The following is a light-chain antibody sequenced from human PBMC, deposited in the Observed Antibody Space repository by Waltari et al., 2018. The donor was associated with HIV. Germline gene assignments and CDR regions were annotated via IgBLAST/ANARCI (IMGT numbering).Light chain of an antibody. CDR1: NSNVGSKY. V-gene: IGLV1-47*01. J-gene: IGLJ1*01. CDR2: RND. Sequence: QSVLTQPPSASGTLGQRVTISCPGSNSNVGSKYVYWYQQVPGTAPKQLIYRNDQRRSGRPDRISASQAGASASLSITGLRSEDEADYYCVPWDDSLSGFAFGTGTKVTVL. CDR3: VPWDDSLSGFA.